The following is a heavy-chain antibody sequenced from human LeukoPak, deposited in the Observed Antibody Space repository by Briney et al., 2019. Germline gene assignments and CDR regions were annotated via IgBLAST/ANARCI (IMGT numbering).Heavy chain of an antibody. J-gene: IGHJ6*03. CDR2: IYYSGST. V-gene: IGHV4-59*01. CDR3: ARGMTRPTDYMDV. Sequence: RSETLSLTCTVSGGSISSYYWSWIRQPPGKGLEWIGYIYYSGSTNYNPSLKSRVTISVDTSKNQFSLKPSSVTAADTAVYYCARGMTRPTDYMDVWGKGTTGTVSS. D-gene: IGHD1-26*01. CDR1: GGSISSYY.